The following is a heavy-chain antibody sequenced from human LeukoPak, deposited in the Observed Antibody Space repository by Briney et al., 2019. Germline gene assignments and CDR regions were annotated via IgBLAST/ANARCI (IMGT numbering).Heavy chain of an antibody. CDR2: ISGSGGST. CDR3: AKDRGYGYGYYFDY. D-gene: IGHD5-18*01. Sequence: GGSLRLSCEASGLTFNKYWMTWVRQAPGKGLEWVSAISGSGGSTYYADSVKGRFTISRDNSKNTLYLQMNSLRAEDTAVYYCAKDRGYGYGYYFDYWGQGTLVTVSS. CDR1: GLTFNKYW. J-gene: IGHJ4*02. V-gene: IGHV3-23*01.